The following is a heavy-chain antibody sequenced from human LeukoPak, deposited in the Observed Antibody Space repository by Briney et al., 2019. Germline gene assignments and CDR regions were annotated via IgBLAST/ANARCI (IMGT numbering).Heavy chain of an antibody. V-gene: IGHV3-7*01. CDR1: GFTFSSYW. D-gene: IGHD1-7*01. CDR3: ARDPGSTGGRGFDY. Sequence: GGSLRLSCAVSGFTFSSYWMSWVRQAPGKGLEWVANIKQDGSENYFVGSVKGRFTISRDNAKNSLYLQMNSLRAEDTAVYYCARDPGSTGGRGFDYWGQGTLVTVSS. CDR2: IKQDGSEN. J-gene: IGHJ4*02.